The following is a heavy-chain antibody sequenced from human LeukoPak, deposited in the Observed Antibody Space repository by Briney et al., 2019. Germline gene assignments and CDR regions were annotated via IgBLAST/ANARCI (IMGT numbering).Heavy chain of an antibody. J-gene: IGHJ3*02. CDR3: ARPSSGWYFRSAFDI. D-gene: IGHD6-19*01. CDR1: GFTFSSYA. CDR2: ISSNGGST. V-gene: IGHV3-64*01. Sequence: GGSLRLSCAASGFTFSSYAMHWVRQAPGKGLEYVSAISSNGGSTYYANSVKGRFTISRDNAKNSLYLQMNSLRAEDTAVYYCARPSSGWYFRSAFDIWGQGTMVTVSS.